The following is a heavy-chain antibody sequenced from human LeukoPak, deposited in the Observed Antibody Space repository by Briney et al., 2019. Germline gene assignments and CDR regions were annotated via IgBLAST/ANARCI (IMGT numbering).Heavy chain of an antibody. J-gene: IGHJ3*02. Sequence: GGSLRLSCTASGFTFDDYATHWVRQAPGKGLEWVSGISWNSGSIGYADSVKGRFTISRDNAKNSLYLQMNSLRAEDTALYYCAKDKGVNYYDSSGYYPDAFDIWGQGTMVTVSS. CDR1: GFTFDDYA. CDR2: ISWNSGSI. V-gene: IGHV3-9*01. D-gene: IGHD3-22*01. CDR3: AKDKGVNYYDSSGYYPDAFDI.